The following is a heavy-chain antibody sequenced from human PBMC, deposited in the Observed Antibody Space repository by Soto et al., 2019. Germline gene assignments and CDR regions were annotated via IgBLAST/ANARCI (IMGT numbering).Heavy chain of an antibody. CDR3: ARENKDVNKSTSISSGFHGMDV. CDR2: ISTSSSFI. CDR1: GFTFRSHS. D-gene: IGHD2-2*01. V-gene: IGHV3-21*01. Sequence: GSLSLSYEGSGFTFRSHSINWVRQAPGRGLEWFASISTSSSFIYYGDSVRGRFIISRDNAKNSLDLQMDSLRVEDTAVYYCARENKDVNKSTSISSGFHGMDVWGQGITVTVYS. J-gene: IGHJ6*02.